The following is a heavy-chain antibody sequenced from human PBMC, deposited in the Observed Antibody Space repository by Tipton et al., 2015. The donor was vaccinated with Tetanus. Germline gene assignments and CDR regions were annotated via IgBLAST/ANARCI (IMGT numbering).Heavy chain of an antibody. J-gene: IGHJ4*02. D-gene: IGHD1/OR15-1a*01. V-gene: IGHV3-21*06. Sequence: SLRLSCAVSGFTFSNYVMNWVRQAPGKGLEWVSSVSSTSSYIYYSGSVKGRFTISRDNAQSSLYLQLNSLRAEDTAVYYCASGNTFDYWGQGTLVTVSP. CDR2: VSSTSSYI. CDR1: GFTFSNYV. CDR3: ASGNTFDY.